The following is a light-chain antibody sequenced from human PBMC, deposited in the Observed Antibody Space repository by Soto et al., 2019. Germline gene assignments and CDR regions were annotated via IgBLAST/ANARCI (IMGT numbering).Light chain of an antibody. Sequence: QSVLTQPPSASGTPGQRVTISCSGSSSNIGRHGVNWYQHLPGAAPKLLIYSNNQRPSGVPDRFSGSTSGTSVSLTISGLQSEDEADYYCATWDDSLKGVVFGGGTKVT. J-gene: IGLJ2*01. CDR3: ATWDDSLKGVV. V-gene: IGLV1-44*01. CDR1: SSNIGRHG. CDR2: SNN.